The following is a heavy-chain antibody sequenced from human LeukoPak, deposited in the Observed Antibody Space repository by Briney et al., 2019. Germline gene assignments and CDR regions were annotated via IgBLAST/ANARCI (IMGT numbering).Heavy chain of an antibody. J-gene: IGHJ4*02. V-gene: IGHV3-23*03. CDR3: ARCSGGTCYSFHY. D-gene: IGHD2-15*01. CDR1: GFPFYKYA. CDR2: IATDGGSA. Sequence: GGAPRLSCAASGFPFYKYAMGWGRPAPGGGGGWVSIIATDGGSAYYADSVKGRFTMSRDNSKNGLYLQMSSLRAEDTALYYCARCSGGTCYSFHYWGQGTLVTVSS.